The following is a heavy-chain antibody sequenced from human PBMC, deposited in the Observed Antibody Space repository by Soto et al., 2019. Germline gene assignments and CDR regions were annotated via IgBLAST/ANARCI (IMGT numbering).Heavy chain of an antibody. CDR2: IKSKTDGGTT. CDR1: GFTFSNAW. J-gene: IGHJ4*02. D-gene: IGHD6-19*01. Sequence: EVQLVESGGGLVKPGGSLRLSCAASGFTFSNAWMSWVRQASGKGLEWVGRIKSKTDGGTTDYAAPVKGRFTISRDDSKNTLYLQMNSLKTEDTAVYYCTTDPSGWPLFDYWGQGTLVTVSS. V-gene: IGHV3-15*01. CDR3: TTDPSGWPLFDY.